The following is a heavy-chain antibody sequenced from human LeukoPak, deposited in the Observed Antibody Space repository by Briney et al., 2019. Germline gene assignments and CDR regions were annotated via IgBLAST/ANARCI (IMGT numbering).Heavy chain of an antibody. D-gene: IGHD3-22*01. CDR1: GFTVSSYA. V-gene: IGHV3-30-3*01. Sequence: GGSLRLSCAASGFTVSSYAMHWVRQAPGKGLEWVAVISYDGSNKYYADSVKGRFTISRDNSKNTLYLQMNSLRAEDTAVYYCARATSSGYYYGFDYWGQGTLVTVSS. CDR3: ARATSSGYYYGFDY. J-gene: IGHJ4*02. CDR2: ISYDGSNK.